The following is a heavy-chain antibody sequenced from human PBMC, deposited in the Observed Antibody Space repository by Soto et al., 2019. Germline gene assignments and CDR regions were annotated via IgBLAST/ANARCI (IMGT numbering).Heavy chain of an antibody. CDR3: ARVTLGYCSSTSCSGWFDP. CDR1: GYTFTSYG. CDR2: ISAYNGNT. Sequence: QVQLVQSGAEVKKPGASVKVSCKASGYTFTSYGISWVRQAPGQGLEWMGWISAYNGNTNYAQKLQSRVTMTTDTSTSTAYMELRSLRSDDTAVYYCARVTLGYCSSTSCSGWFDPWGQGTLVTVSS. V-gene: IGHV1-18*01. D-gene: IGHD2-2*01. J-gene: IGHJ5*02.